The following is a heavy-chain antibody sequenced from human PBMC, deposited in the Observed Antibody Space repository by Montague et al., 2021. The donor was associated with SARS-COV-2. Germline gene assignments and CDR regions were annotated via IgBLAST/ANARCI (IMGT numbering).Heavy chain of an antibody. CDR3: ESEGGNSADYYTDTMDV. J-gene: IGHJ6*02. CDR1: GGSISSYY. Sequence: SETLSLTCTVSGGSISSYYYSCIWQPPGKGLESIGYIYNNGSTKYNPSLTRRVPIAVDTSKNQFYLKLSSVSVADTAVYYCESEGGNSADYYTDTMDVWGQGTTVTVFS. CDR2: IYNNGST. D-gene: IGHD4-23*01. V-gene: IGHV4-59*01.